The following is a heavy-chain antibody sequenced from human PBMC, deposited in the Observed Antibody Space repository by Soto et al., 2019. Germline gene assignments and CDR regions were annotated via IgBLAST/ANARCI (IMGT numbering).Heavy chain of an antibody. V-gene: IGHV3-30*18. CDR3: AKGGRKWLVTSDFNY. Sequence: VQLVESGGGVVQPGRSLRLSCAASGFTFSDYAMHWVRQAPGKGLEWVAVVSHDGRNTHYADSVKGRFTISRDSSKNTVSLEMPSLRAADTAVYYCAKGGRKWLVTSDFNYWGQGDLVTVSS. CDR1: GFTFSDYA. CDR2: VSHDGRNT. J-gene: IGHJ4*02. D-gene: IGHD6-19*01.